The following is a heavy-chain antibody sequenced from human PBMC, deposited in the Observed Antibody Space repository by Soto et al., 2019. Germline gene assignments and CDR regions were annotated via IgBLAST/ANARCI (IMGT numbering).Heavy chain of an antibody. J-gene: IGHJ6*02. V-gene: IGHV4-34*01. D-gene: IGHD2-8*01. Sequence: SETLSLTCAVYGGSFSGYYWSWIRQPPGKGLEWIGEINHSGSTNYNPSLKSRVTISVTTSKNQFSLKLSSATAADTAVYYCARGILMVHATPHNYYYYGMDVWGQGTTVTVSS. CDR1: GGSFSGYY. CDR2: INHSGST. CDR3: ARGILMVHATPHNYYYYGMDV.